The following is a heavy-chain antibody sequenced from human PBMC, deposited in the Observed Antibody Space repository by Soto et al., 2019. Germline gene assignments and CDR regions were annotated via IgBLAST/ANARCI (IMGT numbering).Heavy chain of an antibody. CDR3: AHRVRRAVFGLVTTTAIYFDF. CDR1: GFSLTTSGVG. J-gene: IGHJ4*02. V-gene: IGHV2-5*02. CDR2: IYWDDDK. Sequence: QITLNESGPTVVKPTETLTLTCTFSGFSLTTSGVGVGWVRQSPGKAPEWLAFIYWDDDKRYSTSLKSRLTTTKDTSKNQVVLTMANVDPADTATYYCAHRVRRAVFGLVTTTAIYFDFWGQGTPVVVSS. D-gene: IGHD3-3*01.